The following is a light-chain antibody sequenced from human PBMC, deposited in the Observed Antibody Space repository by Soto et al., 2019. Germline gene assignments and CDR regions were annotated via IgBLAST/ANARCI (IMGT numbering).Light chain of an antibody. CDR3: SSYTSISTVV. J-gene: IGLJ2*01. CDR2: DVS. Sequence: QSALTQPASVSGSPGQSITVSCTGTSSDVGGYNYVSWYQQHPGKAPKLMIYDVSNRPSGVSNRFSGSKSGNTASLIISGLQAEDEAHYYCSSYTSISTVVFSGGTKLTVL. V-gene: IGLV2-14*01. CDR1: SSDVGGYNY.